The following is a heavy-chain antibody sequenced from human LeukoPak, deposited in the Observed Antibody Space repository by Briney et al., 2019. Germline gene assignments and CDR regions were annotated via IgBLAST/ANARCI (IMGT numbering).Heavy chain of an antibody. D-gene: IGHD2-2*01. CDR1: GGAISSSSYY. V-gene: IGHV4-39*01. J-gene: IGHJ5*02. CDR3: ARHPHYCSSTSCPPRWFDP. Sequence: SETLSLTCTVSGGAISSSSYYWGWSREPPGKGLEWVGSIYYSGSTYYNPSLKSRVTISVDTSKNQFSLKLSPVTAADTAVYYCARHPHYCSSTSCPPRWFDPWGQGTLVTVSS. CDR2: IYYSGST.